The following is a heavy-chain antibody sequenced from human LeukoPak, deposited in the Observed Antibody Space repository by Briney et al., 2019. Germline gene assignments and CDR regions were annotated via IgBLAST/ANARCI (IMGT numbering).Heavy chain of an antibody. CDR2: IIPIFGTA. D-gene: IGHD6-13*01. Sequence: SVKVSCKASGGTFSSYAISWVRQAPGQGLEWMGGIIPIFGTANYAQKFQGRVTITADKSTSTAYIELSSLRSEDTAVYYCARDRASSSSPYYYYYYGMDVWGKGTTVTVSS. CDR1: GGTFSSYA. CDR3: ARDRASSSSPYYYYYYGMDV. V-gene: IGHV1-69*06. J-gene: IGHJ6*04.